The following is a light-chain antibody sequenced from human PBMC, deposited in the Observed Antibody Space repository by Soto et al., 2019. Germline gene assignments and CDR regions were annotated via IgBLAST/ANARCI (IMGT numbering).Light chain of an antibody. V-gene: IGLV2-23*01. J-gene: IGLJ1*01. Sequence: QSALTQPASLSGSPGQSLTISCTGSDRDVMNYNLVSWYQQRPGRTPKLIIYEGSKRPSGTSDRFSGSKSGNTASLTISGLQAEDEADYYCCTYGGVNTLYVFGTGTKLT. CDR2: EGS. CDR1: DRDVMNYNL. CDR3: CTYGGVNTLYV.